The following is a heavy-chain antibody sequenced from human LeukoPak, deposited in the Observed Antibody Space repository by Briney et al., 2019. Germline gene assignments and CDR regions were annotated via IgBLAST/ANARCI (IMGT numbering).Heavy chain of an antibody. CDR3: ARGRRPYYYYYMDV. Sequence: GSSVKVSCKASGGTFSSYAVSWVRQAPGQGLEWMGGIIPIFGTANYAQKFQGRVTITTDESTSTAYMELSSLRSEDTAVYYCARGRRPYYYYYMDVWGQGTTVTVSS. V-gene: IGHV1-69*05. J-gene: IGHJ6*03. CDR1: GGTFSSYA. CDR2: IIPIFGTA.